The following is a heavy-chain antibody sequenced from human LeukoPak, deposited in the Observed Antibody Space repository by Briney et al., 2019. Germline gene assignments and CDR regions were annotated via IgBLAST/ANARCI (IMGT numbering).Heavy chain of an antibody. D-gene: IGHD6-19*01. Sequence: GGSLRLSCAVSGFIFSSSAMSWVRQAPGKGLEWVSAISGGGDDTSYADSARGRFTVSRDNSKNTLYLQMNSLRAEDTAVYYCAKDPYGSGRYNYFDPWGQGALVTVSS. CDR3: AKDPYGSGRYNYFDP. CDR1: GFIFSSSA. J-gene: IGHJ5*02. CDR2: ISGGGDDT. V-gene: IGHV3-23*01.